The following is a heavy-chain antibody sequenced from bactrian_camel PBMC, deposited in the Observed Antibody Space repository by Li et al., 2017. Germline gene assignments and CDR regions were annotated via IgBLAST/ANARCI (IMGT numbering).Heavy chain of an antibody. Sequence: QVQLVESGGGSVQAGGSLRLSCVGSGRTYIMQCLGWFRRAPGKERELVSAIDSDGTTSYADSVKGRSTISQGNDKNTVYLQMNSLKPEDTAMYYCKTVVDGRWCRTGTYWGQGTQVTVS. V-gene: IGHV3S53*01. CDR2: IDSDGTT. CDR1: GRTYIMQC. J-gene: IGHJ4*01. D-gene: IGHD2*01. CDR3: KTVVDGRWCRTGTY.